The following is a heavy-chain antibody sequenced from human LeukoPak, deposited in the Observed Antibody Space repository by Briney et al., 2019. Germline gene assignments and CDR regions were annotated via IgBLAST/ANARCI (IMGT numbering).Heavy chain of an antibody. CDR1: GYTFTSYG. J-gene: IGHJ5*02. V-gene: IGHV1-18*01. D-gene: IGHD1-26*01. CDR3: AREGGIVGATSNWFDP. Sequence: ASVKVSCKASGYTFTSYGISWVRQAPGQGLEWMGWISAYNGNTNYAQKLQGRVTMTTDTSTSTAYMELRSLRSDDTAVYYCAREGGIVGATSNWFDPWGQGTLVTVSS. CDR2: ISAYNGNT.